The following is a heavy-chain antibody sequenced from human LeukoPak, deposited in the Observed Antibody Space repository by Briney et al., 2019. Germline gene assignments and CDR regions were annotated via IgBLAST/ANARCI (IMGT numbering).Heavy chain of an antibody. D-gene: IGHD6-13*01. CDR1: GGSISSSSYY. J-gene: IGHJ4*02. CDR2: IYYSGST. V-gene: IGHV4-39*07. Sequence: SETLSLTCTVSGGSISSSSYYWGWIRQPPGKGLEWIGYIYYSGSTYYNPSLKSRVTISVDTSKNQFSLRLSSVTAADTAVYYCARVGIAAAEYWGQGTLVTVSS. CDR3: ARVGIAAAEY.